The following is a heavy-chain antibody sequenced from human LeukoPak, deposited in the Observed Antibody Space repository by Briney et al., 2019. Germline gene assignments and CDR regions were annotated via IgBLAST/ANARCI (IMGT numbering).Heavy chain of an antibody. J-gene: IGHJ4*02. D-gene: IGHD3-10*01. CDR2: VFYRGTT. CDR1: GGSISSNSYY. Sequence: SETLSLTCTVSGGSISSNSYYWDWIRQPPGKGLEWIGSVFYRGTTYYNPSLKSRVTMSIDTSKNQFSLDLNSVTAADTAVYYCAKEGMIRGVIDYWGQGALVTVSS. V-gene: IGHV4-39*07. CDR3: AKEGMIRGVIDY.